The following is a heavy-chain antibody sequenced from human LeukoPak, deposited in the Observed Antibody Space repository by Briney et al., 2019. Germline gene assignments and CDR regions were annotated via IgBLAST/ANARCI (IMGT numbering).Heavy chain of an antibody. CDR2: ISPTGSTT. Sequence: GGSLRLSCTASGFSFSGHWMHWARQLPGKGLVWVSRISPTGSTTSYADSVKGRFTISRDNAKNTLYLQMNSLRAEDTAVYYCARVTAYYGSGISDYWGQGTLVTVSS. V-gene: IGHV3-74*01. D-gene: IGHD3-10*01. CDR3: ARVTAYYGSGISDY. CDR1: GFSFSGHW. J-gene: IGHJ4*02.